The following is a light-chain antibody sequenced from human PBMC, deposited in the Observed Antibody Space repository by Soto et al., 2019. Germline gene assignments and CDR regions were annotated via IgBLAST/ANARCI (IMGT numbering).Light chain of an antibody. CDR1: QSVSSSS. J-gene: IGKJ1*01. V-gene: IGKV3-20*01. Sequence: EIVLTESPGTLSLSPWERAMHSCRASQSVSSSSLAWYHQKPGQAPGLFINGAARRATGIPDRFSGSGSGTDFALTISRLEPEDFAVDYCQQYGSSGTFGQGTKVDIK. CDR3: QQYGSSGT. CDR2: GAA.